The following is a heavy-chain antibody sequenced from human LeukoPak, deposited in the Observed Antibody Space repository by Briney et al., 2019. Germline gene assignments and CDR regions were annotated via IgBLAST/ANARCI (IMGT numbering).Heavy chain of an antibody. CDR1: GYTLTELS. V-gene: IGHV1-24*01. Sequence: ASVKVSCKVSGYTLTELSMHWVRQAPGKGLEWMGGFDPEDGETIYAQKFQGRVTMTEDTSTDTAYMELRSLRSDDTAVYYCARDSQLNGSGSFDPWGQGTLVTVSS. CDR2: FDPEDGET. J-gene: IGHJ5*02. CDR3: ARDSQLNGSGSFDP. D-gene: IGHD3-10*01.